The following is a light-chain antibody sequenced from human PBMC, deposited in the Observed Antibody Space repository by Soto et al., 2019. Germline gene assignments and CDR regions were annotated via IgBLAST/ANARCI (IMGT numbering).Light chain of an antibody. CDR1: QGISNY. CDR2: AAS. Sequence: DGQLILSPFFLSASVGDRVTITFRVRQGISNYLAWDQQRPGKAPKLLIYAASTSQTGVPSRFRGSGSGTEFTLTISSLKPEDFATSHCQQLTSYPRSTFGQGTKVDI. CDR3: QQLTSYPRST. J-gene: IGKJ1*01. V-gene: IGKV1-9*01.